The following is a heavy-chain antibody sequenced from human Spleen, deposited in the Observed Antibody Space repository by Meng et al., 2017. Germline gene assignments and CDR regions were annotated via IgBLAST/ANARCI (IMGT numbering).Heavy chain of an antibody. CDR1: GHTFTSYG. V-gene: IGHV1-18*01. CDR2: INAYNGNA. CDR3: AREGSTFPNYFDY. J-gene: IGHJ4*02. Sequence: ASVKVSCKTSGHTFTSYGFSWVRQAPGQGLEWMGWINAYNGNANYAQNFQGRVTMTTDTSTSTAYMKLRSLRSDDTAVYYCAREGSTFPNYFDYWGQGTLVTVSS. D-gene: IGHD6-6*01.